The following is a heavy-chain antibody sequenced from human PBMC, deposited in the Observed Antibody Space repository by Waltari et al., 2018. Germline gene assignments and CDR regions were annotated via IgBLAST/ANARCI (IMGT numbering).Heavy chain of an antibody. CDR3: TRDFWREIDF. CDR2: IETKAFGETA. D-gene: IGHD3-3*01. V-gene: IGHV3-49*03. J-gene: IGHJ4*02. CDR1: GFTFGDYV. Sequence: EVQLVESGGGVVQPGRSLRLSCRTSGFTFGDYVMSWIRQSPGKGLELVGFIETKAFGETAEYAASVEGRFTISRDDSNSIVYLQMNSLKTEDTAVYYCTRDFWREIDFWGQGTLVTVSS.